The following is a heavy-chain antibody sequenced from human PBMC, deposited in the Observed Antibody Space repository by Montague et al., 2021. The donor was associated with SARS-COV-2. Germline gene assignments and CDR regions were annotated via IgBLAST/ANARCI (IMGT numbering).Heavy chain of an antibody. V-gene: IGHV5-51*01. CDR3: VRLGGLRDYYYYGMDV. CDR2: IYPGDSET. J-gene: IGHJ6*02. Sequence: QSGAEVKKPGESLKISCKGSGYSFISYWIGWVRQMPGKGLEWVGIIYPGDSETRYSPSFQGQVTISADKSISTAYLQWSSLKASDTAMYYCVRLGGLRDYYYYGMDVWGQGTTVTVSS. CDR1: GYSFISYW. D-gene: IGHD5-12*01.